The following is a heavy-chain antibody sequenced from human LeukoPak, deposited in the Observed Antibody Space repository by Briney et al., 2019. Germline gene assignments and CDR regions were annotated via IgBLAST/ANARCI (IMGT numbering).Heavy chain of an antibody. CDR3: ARDLASTSNWEFDY. Sequence: ASVKVSCKASGYTFAGYFIHWVRQAPGQGLEWMGRINPNSGDTEYAPKFQGWVTMTRDTSISTAYVEVRRLISDDTAVYYCARDLASTSNWEFDYWAQGTLVIVFS. V-gene: IGHV1-2*04. CDR2: INPNSGDT. CDR1: GYTFAGYF. D-gene: IGHD1-26*01. J-gene: IGHJ4*02.